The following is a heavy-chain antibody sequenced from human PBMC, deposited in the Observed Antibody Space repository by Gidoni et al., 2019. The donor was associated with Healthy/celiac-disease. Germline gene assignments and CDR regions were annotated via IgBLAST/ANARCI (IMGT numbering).Heavy chain of an antibody. CDR3: ARIPPESRWLLTRNWYFDL. Sequence: QVTLKESGPVLVKPTETLTLTCTVSGFSLSNARMGVSWIRQPPGKALEWLAHIFSNDEKSYSTSLKSRLTISKDTSKSQVVLTMTNMDPVDTATYYCARIPPESRWLLTRNWYFDLWGRGTLVTVSS. CDR2: IFSNDEK. J-gene: IGHJ2*01. V-gene: IGHV2-26*01. CDR1: GFSLSNARMG. D-gene: IGHD3-22*01.